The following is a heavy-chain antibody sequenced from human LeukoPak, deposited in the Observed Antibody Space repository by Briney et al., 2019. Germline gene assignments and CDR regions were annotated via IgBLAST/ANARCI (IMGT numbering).Heavy chain of an antibody. V-gene: IGHV4-34*01. CDR2: IYHSGST. D-gene: IGHD1-7*01. CDR3: AERTTAQTGYYYYYMDV. Sequence: SETLSLTCAVYGGSFSGYYWTWIRQPPGKGLEWIGEIYHSGSTNYNPSLKSRVTISVDKSKNQFSLKLSSVTAADTAVYYCAERTTAQTGYYYYYMDVWGKGTTVTVSS. CDR1: GGSFSGYY. J-gene: IGHJ6*03.